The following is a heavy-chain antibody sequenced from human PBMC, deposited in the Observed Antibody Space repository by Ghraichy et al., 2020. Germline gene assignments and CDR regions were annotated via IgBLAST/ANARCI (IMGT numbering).Heavy chain of an antibody. CDR1: GFTFSGSG. CDR2: IRSKANNYAT. Sequence: GGSLRLSCAASGFTFSGSGIHWVRQASGKGLEWVGRIRSKANNYATAYAASVKGRFTISRDDSKNTAYMHMNSLQTDDTAIYYCTGQTYGNSPHWGQGTLVTVSS. J-gene: IGHJ4*02. V-gene: IGHV3-73*01. D-gene: IGHD4-23*01. CDR3: TGQTYGNSPH.